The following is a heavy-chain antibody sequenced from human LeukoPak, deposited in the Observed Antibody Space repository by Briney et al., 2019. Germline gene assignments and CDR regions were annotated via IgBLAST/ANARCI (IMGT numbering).Heavy chain of an antibody. CDR2: ISSSATYI. J-gene: IGHJ6*02. D-gene: IGHD1-26*01. CDR1: GFTFSSYN. V-gene: IGHV3-21*01. Sequence: GGSLRLSCAASGFTFSSYNMIWVRQAPGKGLEWVSSISSSATYIYYTDSLKGRFTLSRDNAKNSVYLQMNSLRAEDTAVYYCARVWELRSHYYYGMDVWGQGTTVTVSS. CDR3: ARVWELRSHYYYGMDV.